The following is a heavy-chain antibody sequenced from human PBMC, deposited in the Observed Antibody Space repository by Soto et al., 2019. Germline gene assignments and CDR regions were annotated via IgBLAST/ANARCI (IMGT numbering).Heavy chain of an antibody. J-gene: IGHJ4*02. CDR2: IYYSGST. CDR3: AAGIVGATAYFDY. CDR1: GGSISSYY. Sequence: QVQLQESGPGLVKPSETLSLTCTVSGGSISSYYWSWIRQPPGKGLEWIGYIYYSGSTNYNPSLKSRVPISVDTSKNQFSLQLSSVTAADTAVYYCAAGIVGATAYFDYWGQGTLVTVSS. V-gene: IGHV4-59*08. D-gene: IGHD1-26*01.